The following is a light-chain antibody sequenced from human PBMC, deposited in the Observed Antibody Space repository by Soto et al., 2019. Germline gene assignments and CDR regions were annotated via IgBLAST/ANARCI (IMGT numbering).Light chain of an antibody. CDR3: SSYTTTNTPLYV. CDR1: SSDTAGYNY. CDR2: EVS. V-gene: IGLV2-14*01. Sequence: QSVLTQPASVSGSPGQSITISCTGTSSDTAGYNYVSWYQQHPGKAPKLMIYEVSNRPSGVSNRFSGSQSGNTASLTISGLQAEEDANYSSSSYTTTNTPLYVFGTGTKVTVL. J-gene: IGLJ1*01.